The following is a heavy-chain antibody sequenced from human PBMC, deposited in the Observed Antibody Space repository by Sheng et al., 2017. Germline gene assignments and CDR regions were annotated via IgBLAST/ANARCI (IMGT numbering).Heavy chain of an antibody. D-gene: IGHD3-10*01. CDR2: ISSSSSYI. Sequence: EVQLVESGGGLVKPGGSLRLSCAASGFTFSSYNINWVRQVPGKGLEWVSSISSSSSYIYYADSVKGRFTISRDNAKNSLYLQMNSLRAEDTAVYYCARALGYASGSSYRDYWGQGTLVTVSS. V-gene: IGHV3-21*01. CDR3: ARALGYASGSSYRDY. CDR1: GFTFSSYN. J-gene: IGHJ4*02.